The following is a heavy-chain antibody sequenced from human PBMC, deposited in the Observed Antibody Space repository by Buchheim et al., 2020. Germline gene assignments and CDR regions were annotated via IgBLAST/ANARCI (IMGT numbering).Heavy chain of an antibody. Sequence: QVLLQESGPGLLKPSETLSLTCTVSGDSLRGYYWNWIRQPPGKGLEWIGYISYGGTTQYNPTLKSRVSITLDTPKDQVYLKMNTVTAADTAKYFCARGGQTAAAVDNWFDPWGQG. CDR2: ISYGGTT. CDR3: ARGGQTAAAVDNWFDP. D-gene: IGHD1-14*01. J-gene: IGHJ5*02. V-gene: IGHV4-59*01. CDR1: GDSLRGYY.